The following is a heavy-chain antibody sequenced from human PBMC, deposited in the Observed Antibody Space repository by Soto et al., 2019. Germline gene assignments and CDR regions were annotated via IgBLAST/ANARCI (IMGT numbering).Heavy chain of an antibody. D-gene: IGHD3-9*01. CDR3: ARDHYEILTGSGWFGP. CDR2: ISFTSTYT. V-gene: IGHV3-11*06. CDR1: GFNFSDFY. J-gene: IGHJ5*02. Sequence: QVKLVESGGGLVEPGGSLRLSCTATGFNFSDFYMSWLRQAPGKGLEWISYISFTSTYTNYADSVQGRFTISRDNSKQSLYLQLHNLRAGDSAVYYCARDHYEILTGSGWFGPWGLGTLVTVSS.